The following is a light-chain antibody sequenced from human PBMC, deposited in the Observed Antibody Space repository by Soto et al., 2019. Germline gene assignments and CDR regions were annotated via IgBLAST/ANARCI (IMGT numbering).Light chain of an antibody. CDR3: QQYGSSPSWT. Sequence: EIVLTQSPGTLSLSPGERATLSCRASQSVSSSYLAWYQQKPGQAPRLLIYGASSRATVIPDRFSGSGSGTDFTLTISRLEPEDFAVYYCQQYGSSPSWTFRQGTKVEIK. CDR2: GAS. J-gene: IGKJ1*01. V-gene: IGKV3-20*01. CDR1: QSVSSSY.